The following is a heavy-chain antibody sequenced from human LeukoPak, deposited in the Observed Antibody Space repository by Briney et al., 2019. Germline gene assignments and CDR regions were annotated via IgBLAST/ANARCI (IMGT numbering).Heavy chain of an antibody. V-gene: IGHV4-31*03. J-gene: IGHJ5*02. Sequence: SETLSLTCTVSGGSISIGGYYWSWIRQHPGKGLEWIGYIYYSGSTYYNPSLKSRVTISVDTSKNQFSLKLSSVTAADTAVYYCARGHYYDILTGYYDNWFDPWGQGTLVTVSS. CDR2: IYYSGST. CDR3: ARGHYYDILTGYYDNWFDP. D-gene: IGHD3-9*01. CDR1: GGSISIGGYY.